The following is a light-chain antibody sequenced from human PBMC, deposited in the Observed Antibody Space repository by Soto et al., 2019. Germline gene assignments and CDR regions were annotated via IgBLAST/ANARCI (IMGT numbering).Light chain of an antibody. J-gene: IGLJ3*02. V-gene: IGLV1-47*02. CDR3: AAWDDSLSGVV. CDR2: SNN. CDR1: SSNIGSNY. Sequence: QAVVTQPPSASGTPGQRVTISCSGSSSNIGSNYVTWYQQLPGAAPKLLMYSNNQRPSGVPDRFSASKSDTSASLAISGLRSEDEADYYCAAWDDSLSGVVFGGGTKLTVL.